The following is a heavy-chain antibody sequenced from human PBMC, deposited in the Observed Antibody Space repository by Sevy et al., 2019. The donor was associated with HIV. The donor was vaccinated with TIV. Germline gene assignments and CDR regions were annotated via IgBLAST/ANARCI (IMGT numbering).Heavy chain of an antibody. D-gene: IGHD2-8*01. CDR3: ASEPIRDCTNGVCYPSYYYGMDV. CDR1: GGTFSSYA. J-gene: IGHJ6*02. CDR2: IIPIFGTA. Sequence: ASVKVSCKASGGTFSSYAISWVRQAPGQGLEWMGGIIPIFGTANYAQKFQGRVTITADESTSTAYMELSSLRSEDTAVYYCASEPIRDCTNGVCYPSYYYGMDVWGQGTTVTVSS. V-gene: IGHV1-69*13.